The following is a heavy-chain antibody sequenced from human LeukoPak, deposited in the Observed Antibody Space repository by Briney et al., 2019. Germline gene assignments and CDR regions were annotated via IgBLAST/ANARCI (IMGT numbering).Heavy chain of an antibody. D-gene: IGHD2-2*01. CDR1: GFTFSSYA. V-gene: IGHV3-30-3*01. Sequence: GGSLRLSCAASGFTFSSYAMHWVRQAPGKGLEWVAVISYDGSNKYYADSVKGRFTISRDNSKNTLYLQMNSLRSDDTAVYYCAREPLGSTTSCCSLDVWGQGTTVTVSS. CDR2: ISYDGSNK. CDR3: AREPLGSTTSCCSLDV. J-gene: IGHJ6*02.